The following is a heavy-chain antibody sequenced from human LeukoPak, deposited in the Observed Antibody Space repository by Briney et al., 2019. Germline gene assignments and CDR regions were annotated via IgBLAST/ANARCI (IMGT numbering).Heavy chain of an antibody. V-gene: IGHV4-59*12. D-gene: IGHD1-14*01. CDR2: IYYSGST. CDR1: GGSISSYY. Sequence: SETLSLTRTVSGGSISSYYWSWIRQPPGKGLEWIGYIYYSGSTNYNPSLKSRVTISVDTSKNQFSLKLSSVTAADTAVYYCARDRIFDYWGQGTLVTVSS. CDR3: ARDRIFDY. J-gene: IGHJ4*02.